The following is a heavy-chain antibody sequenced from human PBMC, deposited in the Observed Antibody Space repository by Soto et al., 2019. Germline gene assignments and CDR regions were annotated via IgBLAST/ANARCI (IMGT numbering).Heavy chain of an antibody. V-gene: IGHV3-48*02. Sequence: GGSLRLSCVASGFTFSNYNMNWVRQAPGKGLEWVSYLSSRSSTICYADSVKGRFTISRDNAKNSLYLQMNSLRDEDTAVYYCARDCGKGYGMDVWGQGTTVTVSS. CDR3: ARDCGKGYGMDV. CDR2: LSSRSSTI. J-gene: IGHJ6*02. CDR1: GFTFSNYN.